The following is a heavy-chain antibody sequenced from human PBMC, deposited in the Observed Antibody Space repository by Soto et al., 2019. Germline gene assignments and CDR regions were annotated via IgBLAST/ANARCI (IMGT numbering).Heavy chain of an antibody. CDR2: ISGSGGST. D-gene: IGHD3-22*01. V-gene: IGHV3-23*01. CDR3: AKSKYDGSGYYAGWFDP. CDR1: GFTFSSYA. Sequence: PGGSLRLSCAASGFTFSSYAMSWVRQAPGKGLEWVSAISGSGGSTYYADSVKGRFTISRDNSKNTLYLQMNSLRAEDTAVYYCAKSKYDGSGYYAGWFDPWGQGTLVTVSS. J-gene: IGHJ5*02.